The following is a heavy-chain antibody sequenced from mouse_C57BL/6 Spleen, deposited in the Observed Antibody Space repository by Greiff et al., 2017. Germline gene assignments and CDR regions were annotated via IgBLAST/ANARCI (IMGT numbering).Heavy chain of an antibody. CDR1: GYTFTSYW. J-gene: IGHJ1*03. CDR2: IYPGSGST. Sequence: QVQLKQPGAELVKPGASVKMSCKASGYTFTSYWITWVKQRPGQGLEWIGDIYPGSGSTNYNEQFKSKATLTVDTSSSTAYMQLSSLTSEDSAVYYCARVNYYGSSNWYFDGWGTGTTVTVSS. D-gene: IGHD1-1*01. V-gene: IGHV1-55*01. CDR3: ARVNYYGSSNWYFDG.